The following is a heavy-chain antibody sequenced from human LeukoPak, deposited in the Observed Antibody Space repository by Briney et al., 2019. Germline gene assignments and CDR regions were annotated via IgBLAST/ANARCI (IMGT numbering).Heavy chain of an antibody. Sequence: PGGSLRLSCAASRFTFSSYWMHWVRQAPGKARVWVSRINSDGSSTHYADSVMGRFTISRDNAKNSLYLQMNSLRAEDTAVYYCARGRYSRYFDYWGQGTLVTVSS. D-gene: IGHD6-13*01. CDR3: ARGRYSRYFDY. CDR1: RFTFSSYW. J-gene: IGHJ4*02. CDR2: INSDGSST. V-gene: IGHV3-74*01.